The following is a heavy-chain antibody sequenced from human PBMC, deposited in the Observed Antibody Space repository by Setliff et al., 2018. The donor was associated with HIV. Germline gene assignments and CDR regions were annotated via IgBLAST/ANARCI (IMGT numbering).Heavy chain of an antibody. CDR2: IYTSGST. V-gene: IGHV4-61*02. D-gene: IGHD3-10*01. Sequence: PSETLSLTCTVSAGSISSGSYYWSWIRQPAGKGLEWIGRIYTSGSTNYNPSLKSRVTISVDTSKNQFSLKLSSVTAADTAVYYCARVAVSRLLWFGELSPGAFDIWGQGTMVTVSS. J-gene: IGHJ3*02. CDR1: AGSISSGSYY. CDR3: ARVAVSRLLWFGELSPGAFDI.